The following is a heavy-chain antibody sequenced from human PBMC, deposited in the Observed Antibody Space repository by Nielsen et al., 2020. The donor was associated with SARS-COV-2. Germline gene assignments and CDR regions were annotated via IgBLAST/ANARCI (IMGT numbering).Heavy chain of an antibody. V-gene: IGHV4-31*03. Sequence: SETLSLTCSVSGGSISSGGYFWSWVRQHPGKGLEWIGFISSRGTTYYNSSLRSRVSISVDTSENQFSLNLSSVTSADTAVYYCARVSSGEHGYIRYYYYMEVWGKGTTVTVSS. J-gene: IGHJ6*03. CDR2: ISSRGTT. CDR1: GGSISSGGYF. D-gene: IGHD5-24*01. CDR3: ARVSSGEHGYIRYYYYMEV.